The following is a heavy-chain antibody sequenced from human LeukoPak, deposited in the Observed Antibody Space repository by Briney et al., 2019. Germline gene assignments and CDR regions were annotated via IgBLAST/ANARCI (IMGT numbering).Heavy chain of an antibody. CDR3: AGGPGYSSSWVVS. V-gene: IGHV4-59*08. D-gene: IGHD6-13*01. J-gene: IGHJ4*02. CDR2: IYYSGST. CDR1: GGSISSYY. Sequence: SETLSLTCTVSGGSISSYYWSWIRQPPGKGLEWIGYIYYSGSTNYNPSLKSRVTISVDTSKNQFSLKLSSVTAADTAVYYCAGGPGYSSSWVVSWGQGTLVTVSS.